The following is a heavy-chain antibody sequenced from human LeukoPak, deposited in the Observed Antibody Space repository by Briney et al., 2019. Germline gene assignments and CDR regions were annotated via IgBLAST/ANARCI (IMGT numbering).Heavy chain of an antibody. CDR1: GYTFTSYY. V-gene: IGHV1-46*01. J-gene: IGHJ5*02. D-gene: IGHD5-18*01. Sequence: GASVKVSCKASGYTFTSYYMHWVRQAPGQGLECMGIINPSGGSTSYAQKFQGRVTMTRDTSTSTVYMELSSLRSEDTAVYYCARDMDTAMPSNWFDPWGQGTLVTVSS. CDR2: INPSGGST. CDR3: ARDMDTAMPSNWFDP.